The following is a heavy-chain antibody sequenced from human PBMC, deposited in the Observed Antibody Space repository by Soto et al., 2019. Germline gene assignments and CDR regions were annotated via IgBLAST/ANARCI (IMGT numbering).Heavy chain of an antibody. Sequence: PXGSLRLSCAASGFTFSNAWMSWVRQAPGKGLKWVGRIKSKTDGGTTDYAAPVKGSFTISRDDSKNTLYLQMNSLKTEDTAVYYCTTFQEEIQLSFLPYYYYGIDVSGQGTTV. CDR2: IKSKTDGGTT. CDR1: GFTFSNAW. V-gene: IGHV3-15*01. CDR3: TTFQEEIQLSFLPYYYYGIDV. J-gene: IGHJ6*02. D-gene: IGHD5-18*01.